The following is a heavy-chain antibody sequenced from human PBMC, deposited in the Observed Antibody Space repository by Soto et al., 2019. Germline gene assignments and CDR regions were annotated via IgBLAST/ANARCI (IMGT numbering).Heavy chain of an antibody. D-gene: IGHD3-3*01. CDR1: GGSISSGDYY. Sequence: SETLSLTCTVSGGSISSGDYYWSWIRQPRGKGLEWIGYIYYSGSTYYNPSLKSRVTISVDTSKNQFSLKLSSVTAADTAVYYCARYDFWSGYPPADNWFDPWGQGTLVTVSS. CDR2: IYYSGST. CDR3: ARYDFWSGYPPADNWFDP. V-gene: IGHV4-30-4*01. J-gene: IGHJ5*02.